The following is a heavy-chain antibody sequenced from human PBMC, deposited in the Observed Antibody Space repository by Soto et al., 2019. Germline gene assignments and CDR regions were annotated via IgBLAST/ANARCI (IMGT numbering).Heavy chain of an antibody. CDR3: AKDRGALRWSEEHYYFDY. J-gene: IGHJ4*02. V-gene: IGHV3-30*18. Sequence: PGGSLGLSCAASGFTFSSYGMHWVRQAPGKGLEWVAVIFYDGTKKFYADSMKGRFTISRDNSKNTLFLQMNSLRAEDTAVYYCAKDRGALRWSEEHYYFDYWGQGTLVTVPQ. D-gene: IGHD4-17*01. CDR1: GFTFSSYG. CDR2: IFYDGTKK.